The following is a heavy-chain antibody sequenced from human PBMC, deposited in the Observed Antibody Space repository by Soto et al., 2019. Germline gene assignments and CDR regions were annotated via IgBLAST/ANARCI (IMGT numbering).Heavy chain of an antibody. CDR2: ISDSGST. CDR3: AKGGEGYCSGTSCLYHMDA. D-gene: IGHD2-15*01. CDR1: GFTFSGNA. V-gene: IGHV3-23*01. Sequence: EVQLLESGGGLVQPGGSRRLSCAASGFTFSGNAIGWVRQAPGKGLEWASTISDSGSTYYADSVKGRFTISRDISKNTLYVQMSSLRAEDTAVYYCAKGGEGYCSGTSCLYHMDAWGKGTTVTVSS. J-gene: IGHJ6*03.